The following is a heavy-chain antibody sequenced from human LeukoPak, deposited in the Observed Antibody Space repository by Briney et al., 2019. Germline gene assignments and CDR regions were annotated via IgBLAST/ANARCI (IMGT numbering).Heavy chain of an antibody. CDR1: GFSFNSYA. CDR2: INHSGGT. CDR3: ARGGIAAAGDY. D-gene: IGHD6-13*01. V-gene: IGHV4-34*01. Sequence: GSLRLSCAASGFSFNSYAMNWVRQPPGKGLEWIGEINHSGGTNYNPSLKSRVTISVDTSKNQFSLKLSSVTAADTAVYYCARGGIAAAGDYWGQGTLVTVSS. J-gene: IGHJ4*02.